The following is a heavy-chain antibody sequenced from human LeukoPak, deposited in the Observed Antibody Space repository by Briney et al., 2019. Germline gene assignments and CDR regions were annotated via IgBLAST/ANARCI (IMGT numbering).Heavy chain of an antibody. CDR1: GGSISSYY. Sequence: SETLSLTCTVSGGSISSYYWSWIRQPAGKGLEWIGRIYTSGSTSYNPSLKSRVTMSVDTSKNQSSLKLSSVTAADTAVYYCARGGLLFIGGDAFDIWGQGTMVTVSS. V-gene: IGHV4-4*07. CDR2: IYTSGST. D-gene: IGHD2-21*02. CDR3: ARGGLLFIGGDAFDI. J-gene: IGHJ3*02.